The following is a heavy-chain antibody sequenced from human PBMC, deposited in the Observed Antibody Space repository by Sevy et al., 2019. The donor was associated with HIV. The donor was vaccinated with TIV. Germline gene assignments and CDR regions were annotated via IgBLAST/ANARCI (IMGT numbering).Heavy chain of an antibody. V-gene: IGHV3-23*01. CDR2: ISGSGVST. CDR3: AKDSYFDNTLFDY. Sequence: GGSLRLSCAASGFILNNYAMNWVRQAPGKGLEWVSGISGSGVSTYYADSVKGRFTISRDNSKNTLYLQMNSLRAEDTAVYYCAKDSYFDNTLFDYWGQGTLVTVSS. J-gene: IGHJ4*02. D-gene: IGHD3-22*01. CDR1: GFILNNYA.